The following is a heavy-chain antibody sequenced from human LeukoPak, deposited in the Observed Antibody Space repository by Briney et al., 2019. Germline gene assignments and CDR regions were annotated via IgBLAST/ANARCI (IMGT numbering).Heavy chain of an antibody. J-gene: IGHJ3*02. Sequence: PSETLSLTCAVYGGSFSGYYWSWIRQPPGKGLEWIGEINHSGSTNYNPSLKSRVTISVDPSKNQFSLKLSSVTAADTAVYYCASRVSRQQLVLRAFDIWGQGTMVTVSS. V-gene: IGHV4-34*01. CDR1: GGSFSGYY. D-gene: IGHD6-13*01. CDR3: ASRVSRQQLVLRAFDI. CDR2: INHSGST.